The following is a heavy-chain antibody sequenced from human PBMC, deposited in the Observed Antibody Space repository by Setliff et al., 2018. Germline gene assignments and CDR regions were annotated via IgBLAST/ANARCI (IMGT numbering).Heavy chain of an antibody. J-gene: IGHJ6*03. D-gene: IGHD6-19*01. V-gene: IGHV4-39*07. CDR2: IYYSGST. CDR3: ARAPPSSGWTPRGYYYYYMDV. Sequence: SETLSLTCTVSGGSISSSSYYWGWIRQPPGKGLEWIGSIYYSGSTYYNPSLKSRVTISVDTSKNQFSLKLSSVTAADTAVYYCARAPPSSGWTPRGYYYYYMDVWGKGTTVTV. CDR1: GGSISSSSYY.